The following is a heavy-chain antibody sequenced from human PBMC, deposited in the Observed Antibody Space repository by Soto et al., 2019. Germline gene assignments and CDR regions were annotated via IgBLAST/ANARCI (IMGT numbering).Heavy chain of an antibody. Sequence: PSETLSLTCAVSGGSINSGGYSWSWIRRPPGKGLEWIGYIYHSGSTYYNPSLKSRVTISVDRSKNQFSLKLSSVTAADTAVYYCARGHHYYGSGSYYNVPSYYYGMDVWGQGTTVTVSS. CDR3: ARGHHYYGSGSYYNVPSYYYGMDV. J-gene: IGHJ6*02. CDR2: IYHSGST. D-gene: IGHD3-10*01. CDR1: GGSINSGGYS. V-gene: IGHV4-30-2*01.